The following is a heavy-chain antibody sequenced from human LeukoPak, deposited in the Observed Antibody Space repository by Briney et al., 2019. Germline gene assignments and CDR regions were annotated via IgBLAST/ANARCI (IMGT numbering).Heavy chain of an antibody. Sequence: ASVKGSCKASGGTFSSYAISWVREAPGQGVEWVGRIIPIVGIANSAQKFQGRVRITADKSTSTAYMELSRLRSEDTAVYYCARGGCGGDCYLTHYYYYGMDVWGQGTTVTVSS. CDR1: GGTFSSYA. D-gene: IGHD2-21*02. CDR2: IIPIVGIA. V-gene: IGHV1-69*04. J-gene: IGHJ6*02. CDR3: ARGGCGGDCYLTHYYYYGMDV.